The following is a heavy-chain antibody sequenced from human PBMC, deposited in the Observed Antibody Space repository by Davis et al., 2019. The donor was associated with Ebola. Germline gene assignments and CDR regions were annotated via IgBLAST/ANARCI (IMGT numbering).Heavy chain of an antibody. Sequence: PGGSLRLSCAASGFTFSSYAMSWVRQAPGKGLEWVSTISGSGASTYYADSVKGRFTISRDNSKNTLYLQMNSLRAEDTAEYYCAKEGAYYYGMDVWGQGTTVTVSS. J-gene: IGHJ6*02. D-gene: IGHD3-16*01. CDR3: AKEGAYYYGMDV. CDR2: ISGSGAST. CDR1: GFTFSSYA. V-gene: IGHV3-23*01.